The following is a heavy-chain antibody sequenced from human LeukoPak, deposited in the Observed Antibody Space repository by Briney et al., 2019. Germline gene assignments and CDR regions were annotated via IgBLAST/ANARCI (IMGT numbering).Heavy chain of an antibody. V-gene: IGHV4-4*02. CDR2: IYHSGST. Sequence: SETLSLTCAVSGGSISSSNWWSWVRQPPGKGLEWIGEIYHSGSTNYNPSLKSRATISVDKSKNQFSLKLSSVTAADTAVYYCARDCSGGSCPGFDPWGQGTLVSVSS. J-gene: IGHJ5*02. D-gene: IGHD2-15*01. CDR1: GGSISSSNW. CDR3: ARDCSGGSCPGFDP.